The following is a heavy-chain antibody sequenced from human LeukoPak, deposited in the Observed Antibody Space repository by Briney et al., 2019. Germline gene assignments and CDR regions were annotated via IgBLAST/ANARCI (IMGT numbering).Heavy chain of an antibody. D-gene: IGHD1-26*01. Sequence: PSETLSLTCTVSGGSISSSSYYWGWIRQPPGKGLEWIGSIYYSGSTYYNPSLKSRVTISVDTSKNQFSLKLSSVTAADTAVYYCERHEELLRNFYYWGQGTLVTVSS. CDR3: ERHEELLRNFYY. CDR2: IYYSGST. J-gene: IGHJ4*02. CDR1: GGSISSSSYY. V-gene: IGHV4-39*01.